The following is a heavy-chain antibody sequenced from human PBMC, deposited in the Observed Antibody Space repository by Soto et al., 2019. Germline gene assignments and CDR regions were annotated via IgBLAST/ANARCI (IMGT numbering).Heavy chain of an antibody. J-gene: IGHJ4*02. CDR3: ASGITMVRGVIIDYFDY. Sequence: EVQLVESGGGLVQPGGSLRLSCAASGFTFSNYDMHWVRQATGKGLEWVSAIGTAGDTYYPGSVKGRFTISRENAKNSLYLQMNSLRAGDTAVYYCASGITMVRGVIIDYFDYWGQGTLVTVSS. CDR2: IGTAGDT. CDR1: GFTFSNYD. D-gene: IGHD3-10*01. V-gene: IGHV3-13*04.